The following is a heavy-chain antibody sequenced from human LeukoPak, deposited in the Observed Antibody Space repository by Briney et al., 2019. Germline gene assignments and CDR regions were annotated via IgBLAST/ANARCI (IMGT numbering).Heavy chain of an antibody. V-gene: IGHV4-59*11. Sequence: SETLSLTCTVSGGSISSHYWSWIRQPPGKGLEWIGYIYYSGSTNYNPSLKSRVTISVDTSKNQFSLKLSSVTAADTAVYYCARDGSGDYFDYWGQGTLVTVSS. D-gene: IGHD1-1*01. J-gene: IGHJ4*02. CDR2: IYYSGST. CDR1: GGSISSHY. CDR3: ARDGSGDYFDY.